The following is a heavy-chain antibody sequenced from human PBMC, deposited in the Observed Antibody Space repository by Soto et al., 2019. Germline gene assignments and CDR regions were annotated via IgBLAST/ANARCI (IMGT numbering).Heavy chain of an antibody. J-gene: IGHJ6*02. CDR2: INAGNGNT. V-gene: IGHV1-3*01. Sequence: QVQLVQSGAEVKKPGASVKVSCKASGYTFTSCAMHWVRQAPGQRLEWMGWINAGNGNTKYSQKFRGRVTITRDTSASTAYMELSSLRSEDTAVYYCARVVPAIYGLDVWGQGTTVTVSS. CDR1: GYTFTSCA. D-gene: IGHD2-2*01. CDR3: ARVVPAIYGLDV.